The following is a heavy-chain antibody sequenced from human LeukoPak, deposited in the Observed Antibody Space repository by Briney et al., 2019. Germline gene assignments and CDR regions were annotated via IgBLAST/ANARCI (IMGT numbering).Heavy chain of an antibody. J-gene: IGHJ4*02. CDR3: ARAAGYSGYYVFDY. D-gene: IGHD5-12*01. CDR2: ISAYNGNT. Sequence: ASVKVSCKASGYTFTNYVNWVRQAPGQGLEWMGWISAYNGNTNYAQKLQGRVTMTTDTSTSTAYMELRSLRSDDTAVYYCARAAGYSGYYVFDYWGQGTLVTVSS. V-gene: IGHV1-18*01. CDR1: GYTFTNYV.